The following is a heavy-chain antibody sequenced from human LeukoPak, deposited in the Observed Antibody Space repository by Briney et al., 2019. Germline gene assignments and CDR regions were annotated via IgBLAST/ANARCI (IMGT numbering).Heavy chain of an antibody. V-gene: IGHV3-23*01. Sequence: GGSLRLSCAASGFTFSSYSMSWVRQAPGKGLEWVSTISGSGNTYCADSVKGRFTISRDNSRNTLYLQMNSLRAEDTAVYYCAKDRGYCSGGSCYTYDAFDFWAKGQWSPSLQ. CDR1: GFTFSSYS. CDR2: ISGSGNT. D-gene: IGHD2-15*01. J-gene: IGHJ3*01. CDR3: AKDRGYCSGGSCYTYDAFDF.